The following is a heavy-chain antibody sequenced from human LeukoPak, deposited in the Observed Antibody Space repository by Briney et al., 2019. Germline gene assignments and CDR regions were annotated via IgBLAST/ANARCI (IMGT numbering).Heavy chain of an antibody. Sequence: GGSLRLSCAASGFTFSSYAMAWVRQAPGKGLRWVSVINGSGRTKYYADSVKGRFTISRDNSKNTLYLQVNSLRAEDTALYYCAKEGAYCGGDCYVVFDSWGQGTLVTVLS. CDR1: GFTFSSYA. CDR2: INGSGRTK. V-gene: IGHV3-23*01. CDR3: AKEGAYCGGDCYVVFDS. J-gene: IGHJ4*02. D-gene: IGHD2-21*02.